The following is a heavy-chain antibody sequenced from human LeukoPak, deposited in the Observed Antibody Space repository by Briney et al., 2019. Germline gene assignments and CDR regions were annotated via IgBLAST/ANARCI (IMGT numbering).Heavy chain of an antibody. Sequence: GGSLRLSCAASGFTSSSYGMHWVRQAPGKGLEWVAVIWYDGSNKYYADSVKGRFTISRDNSKNTLYLQMNSLRAEDTAVYYCATKGSTGFWLHWGQGTLVTVSS. CDR3: ATKGSTGFWLH. J-gene: IGHJ4*02. CDR1: GFTSSSYG. D-gene: IGHD2/OR15-2a*01. CDR2: IWYDGSNK. V-gene: IGHV3-33*01.